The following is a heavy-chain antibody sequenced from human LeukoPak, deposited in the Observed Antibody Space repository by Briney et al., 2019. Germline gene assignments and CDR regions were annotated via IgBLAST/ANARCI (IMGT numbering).Heavy chain of an antibody. CDR2: ISAYNGNT. J-gene: IGHJ6*03. CDR3: ARDDDISSLHYMDV. CDR1: GYTFTSYG. D-gene: IGHD3-9*01. Sequence: ASVKVSCKASGYTFTSYGISWVRQAPGQGLEWMGWISAYNGNTNYAQKLQGRVTMTTDTSTSTAYMELRSLRSEDTAVYYCARDDDISSLHYMDVWGKGPRSPSP. V-gene: IGHV1-18*01.